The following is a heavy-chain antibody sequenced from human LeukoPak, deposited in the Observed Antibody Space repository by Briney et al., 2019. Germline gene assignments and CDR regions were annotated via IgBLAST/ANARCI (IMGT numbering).Heavy chain of an antibody. D-gene: IGHD2-15*01. J-gene: IGHJ5*02. CDR2: INHSGST. Sequence: SETLSLTCAVYGGSFSGYYWSWIRQPPGKGLEWIGEINHSGSTNYNPSLKSRVTISVDTSKNQFSLKLSSVTAADTAVYYCARHDTDIVVVVAEEGNWFDPWGQGTLVTVSS. V-gene: IGHV4-34*01. CDR1: GGSFSGYY. CDR3: ARHDTDIVVVVAEEGNWFDP.